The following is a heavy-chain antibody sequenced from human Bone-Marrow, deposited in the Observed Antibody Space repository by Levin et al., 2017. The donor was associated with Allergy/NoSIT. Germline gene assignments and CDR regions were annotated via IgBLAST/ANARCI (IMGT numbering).Heavy chain of an antibody. CDR1: GFTFSSYA. CDR3: AKLHYYDSSGYVDY. CDR2: ISGSGGST. Sequence: GGSLRLSCAASGFTFSSYAMSWVRQAPGKGLEWVSAISGSGGSTYYADSVKGRFTISRDNSKNTLYLQMNSLRAEDTAVYYCAKLHYYDSSGYVDYWGQGTLVTVSS. V-gene: IGHV3-23*01. D-gene: IGHD3-22*01. J-gene: IGHJ4*02.